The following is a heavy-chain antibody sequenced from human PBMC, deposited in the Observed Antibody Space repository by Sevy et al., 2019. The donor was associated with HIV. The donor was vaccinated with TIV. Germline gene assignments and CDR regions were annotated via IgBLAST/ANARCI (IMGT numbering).Heavy chain of an antibody. V-gene: IGHV3-72*01. Sequence: GGSLRLSCAASGFTFSDHYMDCVRQAPGKGLEWVGRTRNKANSYTTEYAASVKGRFTISRDDSKNSLYLQMNSLKTEDTAVYYCARAQSGSYLDYWGQGTLVTVSS. CDR3: ARAQSGSYLDY. CDR2: TRNKANSYTT. J-gene: IGHJ4*02. CDR1: GFTFSDHY. D-gene: IGHD1-26*01.